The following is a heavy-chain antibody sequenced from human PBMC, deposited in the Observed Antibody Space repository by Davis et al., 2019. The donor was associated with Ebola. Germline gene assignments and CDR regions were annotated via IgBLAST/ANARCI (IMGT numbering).Heavy chain of an antibody. D-gene: IGHD2-15*01. CDR2: IKQDGSEK. J-gene: IGHJ4*02. CDR3: ARDKGAVVAATN. Sequence: GESLKISCAASGFTFSSYGMHWVRQAPGKGLEWVANIKQDGSEKYYVDSVKGRFTISRDNAKNSLYLQMNSLRAEDTAVYYCARDKGAVVAATNWGQGTLVTVSS. V-gene: IGHV3-7*01. CDR1: GFTFSSYG.